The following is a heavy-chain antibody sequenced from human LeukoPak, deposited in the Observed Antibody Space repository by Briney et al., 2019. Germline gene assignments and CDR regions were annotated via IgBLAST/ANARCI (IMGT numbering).Heavy chain of an antibody. Sequence: GGSLRLSCAASGFTFSSYSMNWVRQAPGKGLEWVANIKQDGSEKYYVDSVKGRFTISRDNAKNSLYLQMNSLRAEDTAVYYCASLDSSGYYSDYWGQGTLVTVSS. CDR3: ASLDSSGYYSDY. J-gene: IGHJ4*02. CDR2: IKQDGSEK. CDR1: GFTFSSYS. V-gene: IGHV3-7*01. D-gene: IGHD3-22*01.